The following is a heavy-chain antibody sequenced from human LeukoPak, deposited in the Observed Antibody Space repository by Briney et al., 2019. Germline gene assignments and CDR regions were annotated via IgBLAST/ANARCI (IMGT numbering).Heavy chain of an antibody. V-gene: IGHV3-73*01. CDR2: IRSKANSYAT. Sequence: PGGSLRLSCAASGFTFSGSAMHWVRQASGKGLDWVGRIRSKANSYATAYAASVKGRFTISRDDSKNTAYLQMNSLKTEDTAVYYCTRTRDGYNAWIFDYWGQGTLVTVSS. CDR3: TRTRDGYNAWIFDY. D-gene: IGHD5-24*01. CDR1: GFTFSGSA. J-gene: IGHJ4*02.